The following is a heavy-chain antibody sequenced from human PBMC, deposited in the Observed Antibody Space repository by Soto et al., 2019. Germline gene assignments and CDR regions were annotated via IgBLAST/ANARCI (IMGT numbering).Heavy chain of an antibody. CDR1: GFTLSSYW. J-gene: IGHJ6*02. CDR2: SNSDGSST. Sequence: EVQLVESGGGLVQPGGSLRLSCAASGFTLSSYWMHWVRQATGKGLVWVSRSNSDGSSTNYADSVKGRFTISRDNAKNTLYLKMNSLRDEDTAVYYCAIWPPGSIVVVPADSGGMDVWGQGTTVTVSS. D-gene: IGHD2-2*01. V-gene: IGHV3-74*01. CDR3: AIWPPGSIVVVPADSGGMDV.